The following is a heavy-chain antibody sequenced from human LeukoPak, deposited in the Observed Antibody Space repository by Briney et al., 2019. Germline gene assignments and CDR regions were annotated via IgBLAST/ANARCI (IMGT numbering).Heavy chain of an antibody. CDR1: GFTFSSYG. D-gene: IGHD6-6*01. V-gene: IGHV3-33*01. J-gene: IGHJ4*02. Sequence: ARSLRLSCAASGFTFSSYGMHWVRQAPGKGLEWVAVIWYDGSNKYYADSVKGRFTISRDNSKNTLYLQMNSLRAEDTAVYYCARLYSSSSGLRASDYWGQGTLVTVSS. CDR2: IWYDGSNK. CDR3: ARLYSSSSGLRASDY.